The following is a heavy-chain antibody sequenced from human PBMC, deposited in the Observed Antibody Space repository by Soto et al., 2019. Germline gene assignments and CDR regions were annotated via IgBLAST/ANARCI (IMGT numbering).Heavy chain of an antibody. CDR2: IFSNDEK. Sequence: PTEALTRPCTVSVVSIRNANLGVSWIRQPPGKALEWLAHIFSNDEKSYSTSLKSRLTISKDTSKSQVVLTMTNMDPVDTATYYCARMKSRDSSGYLYYFDYWGQGTLVNLSA. D-gene: IGHD3-22*01. CDR1: VVSIRNANLG. CDR3: ARMKSRDSSGYLYYFDY. J-gene: IGHJ4*02. V-gene: IGHV2-26*01.